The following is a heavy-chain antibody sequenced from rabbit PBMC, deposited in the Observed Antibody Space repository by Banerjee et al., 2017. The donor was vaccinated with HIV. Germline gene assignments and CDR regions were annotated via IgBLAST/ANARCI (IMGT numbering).Heavy chain of an antibody. CDR3: ARDPGAFGDLPL. D-gene: IGHD5-1*01. CDR2: IYTGSGAT. Sequence: QEQLEESGGGLVQPEGSLTLTCKASGLDFSNSYWICWVRQAPGKGLEWVGCIYTGSGATYYANWVNGRFTISRSTSLNTVDLKVTSLTAADTATYFCARDPGAFGDLPLWGPGTLVTVS. V-gene: IGHV1S43*01. CDR1: GLDFSNSYW. J-gene: IGHJ4*01.